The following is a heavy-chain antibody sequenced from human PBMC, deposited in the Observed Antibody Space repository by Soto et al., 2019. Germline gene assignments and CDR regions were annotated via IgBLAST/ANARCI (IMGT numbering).Heavy chain of an antibody. CDR3: ASVRNYDYVSG. J-gene: IGHJ4*02. V-gene: IGHV3-21*02. CDR1: GFTFSDYN. CDR2: ISKSSTYI. D-gene: IGHD3-16*01. Sequence: EVQLVESGGGLVKPGGSLRLSCAASGFTFSDYNMNWVRQAPGKGLEWVSSISKSSTYIYYADSVKGRFAISRDDAKKSLYLDMNTLRPEDTAVYYCASVRNYDYVSGRGQGTLVTVSA.